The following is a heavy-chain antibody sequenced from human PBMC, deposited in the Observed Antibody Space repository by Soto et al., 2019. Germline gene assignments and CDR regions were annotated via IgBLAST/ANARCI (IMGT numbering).Heavy chain of an antibody. V-gene: IGHV3-33*06. J-gene: IGHJ4*02. D-gene: IGHD2-8*01. CDR1: GFTFSSYG. CDR2: IWYDGSNK. Sequence: PGGSLRLSCAASGFTFSSYGMHWVRQAPGKWLEWVAVIWYDGSNKYYADSVKGRFTISRDNSKNTLYLQMNSLRAEDTAVYYCAKVYSRTADFDYWGQGTLVTVSS. CDR3: AKVYSRTADFDY.